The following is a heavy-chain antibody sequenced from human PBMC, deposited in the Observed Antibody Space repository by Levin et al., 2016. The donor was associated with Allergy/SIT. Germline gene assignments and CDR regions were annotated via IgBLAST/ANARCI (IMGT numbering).Heavy chain of an antibody. CDR3: TRHWDYGHYYYYMDV. V-gene: IGHV3-73*01. J-gene: IGHJ6*03. Sequence: VRQMPGKGLEWVGRIRSKANSYATAYAASVKGRFTISRDDSKNTAYLQMNSLKTEDTAVYYCTRHWDYGHYYYYMDVWGKGTTVTVSS. D-gene: IGHD4-17*01. CDR2: IRSKANSYAT.